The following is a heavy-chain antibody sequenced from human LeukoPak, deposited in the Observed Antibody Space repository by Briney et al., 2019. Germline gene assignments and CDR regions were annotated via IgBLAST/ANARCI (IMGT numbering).Heavy chain of an antibody. V-gene: IGHV3-23*01. J-gene: IGHJ4*02. CDR2: ISGSGDNT. CDR3: AKDPFHWGTIYFDY. D-gene: IGHD7-27*01. CDR1: GFTFNSYA. Sequence: GGSLRLSCAASGFTFNSYAMSWVRQPPGKWLEWLSSISGSGDNTFYADSVKGRFTISRDNSKSTLYLQINSLRAEDTAVYYCAKDPFHWGTIYFDYWGQGTLVTVSS.